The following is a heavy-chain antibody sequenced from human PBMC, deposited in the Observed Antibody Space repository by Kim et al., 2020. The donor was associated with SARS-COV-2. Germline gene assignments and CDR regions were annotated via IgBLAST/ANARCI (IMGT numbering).Heavy chain of an antibody. J-gene: IGHJ6*02. D-gene: IGHD5-12*01. V-gene: IGHV3-9*01. CDR1: GFTFDDYA. CDR3: AKDIIPGGYSGYEFYYYYGMDV. Sequence: GGSLRLSCAASGFTFDDYAMHWVRQAPGKGLEWVSGISWNSGSIGYADSVKGRFTISRDNAKNSLYLQMNSLRAEDTALYYCAKDIIPGGYSGYEFYYYYGMDVWGQGTTVTVSS. CDR2: ISWNSGSI.